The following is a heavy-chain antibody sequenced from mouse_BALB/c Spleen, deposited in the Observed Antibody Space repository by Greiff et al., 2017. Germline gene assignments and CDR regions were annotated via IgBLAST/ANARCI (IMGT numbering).Heavy chain of an antibody. Sequence: EVKVEESGGGLVKPGGSLKLSCAASGFTFSSDAMSWVRQTPEKRLEWVASISSGGSTYYPDSVKGRFTISRDNARNILYLQMSSLRSEDTAMYYCARAYGSSYPYFDYWGQGTTLTVSS. CDR1: GFTFSSDA. V-gene: IGHV5-6-5*01. D-gene: IGHD1-1*01. CDR3: ARAYGSSYPYFDY. CDR2: ISSGGST. J-gene: IGHJ2*01.